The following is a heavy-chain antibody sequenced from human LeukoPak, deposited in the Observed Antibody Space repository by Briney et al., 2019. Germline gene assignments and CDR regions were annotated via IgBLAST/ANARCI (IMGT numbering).Heavy chain of an antibody. J-gene: IGHJ3*01. CDR3: VRRRLVARRSDAFDV. CDR2: IYYSGTT. CDR1: GGSISITSYY. D-gene: IGHD6-6*01. V-gene: IGHV4-39*01. Sequence: SETLSLTCDVSGGSISITSYYWGWIRQPPGKGLEWIGSIYYSGTTYYNPSLKSRVIISVDTSKNQFSLKLSSVTAADTAVYYCVRRRLVARRSDAFDVWGQGTMVSVSS.